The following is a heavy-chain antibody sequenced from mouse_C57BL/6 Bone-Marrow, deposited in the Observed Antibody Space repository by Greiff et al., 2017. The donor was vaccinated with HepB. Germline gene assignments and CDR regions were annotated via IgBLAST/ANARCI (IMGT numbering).Heavy chain of an antibody. V-gene: IGHV1-81*01. CDR1: GYTFTSYG. Sequence: VQLQQSGAELARPGASVKLSCKASGYTFTSYGISWVKQRTGQGLEWIGEIYPRSGNTYYNEKFKGKATLTADKSSSTAYMELRSLTSEESAVYYCAREQVYLYYFDYWGQGTTLTVSS. J-gene: IGHJ2*01. CDR3: AREQVYLYYFDY. D-gene: IGHD6-2*01. CDR2: IYPRSGNT.